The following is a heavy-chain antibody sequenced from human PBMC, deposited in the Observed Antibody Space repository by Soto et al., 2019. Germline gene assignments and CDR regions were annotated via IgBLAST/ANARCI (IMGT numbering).Heavy chain of an antibody. Sequence: SETLSLTCDVSGYSISNIIYWGWIRRPPGKGLEWIESLPRSGGTYRNPSLRSRVTISVDRSKNHFSLQLRSVTAADTAVYYCAAGTLPGTRFYGMDVWGPGTTVTVSS. CDR2: LPRSGGT. CDR1: GYSISNIIY. CDR3: AAGTLPGTRFYGMDV. V-gene: IGHV4-38-2*01. D-gene: IGHD1-7*01. J-gene: IGHJ6*02.